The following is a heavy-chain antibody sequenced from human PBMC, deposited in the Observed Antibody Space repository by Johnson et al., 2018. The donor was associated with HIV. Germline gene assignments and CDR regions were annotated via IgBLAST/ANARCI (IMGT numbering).Heavy chain of an antibody. D-gene: IGHD3-3*01. V-gene: IGHV3-23*04. CDR3: SRGLLFFGDLLEAFDV. J-gene: IGHJ3*01. CDR1: GFDFSSYA. Sequence: MLLVESGGGLVQPGGSLRLSCTTYGFDFSSYALTWVRQAPGKGLEWVSSIRGSGGTTYYADSVKGRFTISRDTSKNTLYLQMNSLRGEDTAVYYSSRGLLFFGDLLEAFDVWGQGTGVTVSS. CDR2: IRGSGGTT.